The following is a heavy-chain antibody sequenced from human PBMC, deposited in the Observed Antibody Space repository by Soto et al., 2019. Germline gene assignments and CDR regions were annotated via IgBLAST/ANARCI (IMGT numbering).Heavy chain of an antibody. CDR2: INPNSGVT. Sequence: ASVKVSCKASGYTFTGYFIHWVRQAPGQGLEWMGSINPNSGVTNYAERFRGRVTMTRDMSARTAYMDLSSLRFDDTAVYYCARESYNHEGFAIWGKGNMVTXSS. J-gene: IGHJ6*03. D-gene: IGHD2-21*01. CDR1: GYTFTGYF. CDR3: ARESYNHEGFAI. V-gene: IGHV1-2*02.